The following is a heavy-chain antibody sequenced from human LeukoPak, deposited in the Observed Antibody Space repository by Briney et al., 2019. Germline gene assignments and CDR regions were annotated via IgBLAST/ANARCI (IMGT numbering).Heavy chain of an antibody. V-gene: IGHV3-30*02. CDR2: IRYDGSNK. J-gene: IGHJ5*02. CDR3: ARDRGVEWFGELLS. Sequence: GGSLRLSCAASGFTFSSYGMHWVRQAPGKGLEWVAFIRYDGSNKYYADSVKGRFTISRDNSKNTLYLQMNSLRAEDTAVYYCARDRGVEWFGELLSWGQGTLVTVSS. D-gene: IGHD3-10*01. CDR1: GFTFSSYG.